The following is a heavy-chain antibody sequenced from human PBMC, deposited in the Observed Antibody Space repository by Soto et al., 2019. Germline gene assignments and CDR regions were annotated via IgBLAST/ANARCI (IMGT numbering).Heavy chain of an antibody. D-gene: IGHD6-19*01. J-gene: IGHJ4*02. CDR2: IYYSGST. V-gene: IGHV4-59*08. Sequence: SETLSLTCTVSGGSISNYYWSWIRQPPGKGLEWIGYIYYSGSTNYNPSLKSRVTISVDTSKKQFSLKLSSVTAADTAVYYCARHIPRAGTVFDYWGQGTLVTVSS. CDR1: GGSISNYY. CDR3: ARHIPRAGTVFDY.